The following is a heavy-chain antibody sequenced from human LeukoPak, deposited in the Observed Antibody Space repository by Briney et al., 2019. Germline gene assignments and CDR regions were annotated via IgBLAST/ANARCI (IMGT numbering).Heavy chain of an antibody. CDR3: AILWWLVDY. J-gene: IGHJ4*02. CDR1: GGSINNSSYY. CDR2: IYYTGST. Sequence: SETLSLTCTVSGGSINNSSYYWGWIRQPPGRGLEWIGTIYYTGSTYYNPSLKSRVTMSLETSKNQFSLNLGSVTAAGTAVYYCAILWWLVDYWGQGTLVTVSS. D-gene: IGHD5-12*01. V-gene: IGHV4-39*07.